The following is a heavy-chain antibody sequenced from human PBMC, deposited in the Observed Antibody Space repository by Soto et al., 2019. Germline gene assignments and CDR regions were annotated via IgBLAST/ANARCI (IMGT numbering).Heavy chain of an antibody. CDR2: ISAYNGNT. Sequence: GASVKVSCKASGYTFTSYGISWVRQAPGQGLEWMGWISAYNGNTNYAQKLQGRVTMTTDTSTSTAYMELRSLRSDDTVVYYCARWGNDFWSGYYTSNWFDPWGQGTLVTVSS. J-gene: IGHJ5*02. V-gene: IGHV1-18*01. CDR1: GYTFTSYG. CDR3: ARWGNDFWSGYYTSNWFDP. D-gene: IGHD3-3*01.